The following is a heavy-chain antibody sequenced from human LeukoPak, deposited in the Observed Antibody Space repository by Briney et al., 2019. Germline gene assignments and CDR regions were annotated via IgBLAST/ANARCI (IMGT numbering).Heavy chain of an antibody. V-gene: IGHV3-23*01. CDR1: GFTFSSYT. Sequence: GGSLRLSCAASGFTFSSYTLSWVRQAPGKGLEWVSVVSGSGENTYYADSVKGRVTISRDNSENTLYLQMNSLRAEDTAVYYCARRDMVRGVIDFWGQGTPVTVSS. D-gene: IGHD3-10*01. J-gene: IGHJ4*02. CDR3: ARRDMVRGVIDF. CDR2: VSGSGENT.